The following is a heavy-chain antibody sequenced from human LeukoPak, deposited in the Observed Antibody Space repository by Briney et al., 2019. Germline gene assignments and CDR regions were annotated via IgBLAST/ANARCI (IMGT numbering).Heavy chain of an antibody. J-gene: IGHJ4*02. CDR3: AKEPSIAVTNTFDY. Sequence: GGSLRLSCAASGFTFSDYYMSWIRQAPGKGLEWVSYISSSGSTIYYADSVKGRFTISRDNSKNTVYLQMNSLRAEDTAVYYCAKEPSIAVTNTFDYWGQGTLVTVSS. V-gene: IGHV3-11*01. CDR2: ISSSGSTI. D-gene: IGHD6-19*01. CDR1: GFTFSDYY.